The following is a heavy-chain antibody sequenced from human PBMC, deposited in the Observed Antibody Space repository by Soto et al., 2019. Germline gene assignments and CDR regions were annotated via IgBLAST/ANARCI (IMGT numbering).Heavy chain of an antibody. D-gene: IGHD1-26*01. V-gene: IGHV1-8*01. CDR2: MNPNSGNT. CDR1: GYTFTSYD. CDR3: AREAHSWSSDY. J-gene: IGHJ4*02. Sequence: QVQLVQSGAEVKKPGASVKVSCKASGYTFTSYDINWVRQATGQGLEWMGWMNPNSGNTGYAQKFHGTVTMTRNTSISTAYRELTSLRSEDTGVYYCAREAHSWSSDYWGQGTLVTVSS.